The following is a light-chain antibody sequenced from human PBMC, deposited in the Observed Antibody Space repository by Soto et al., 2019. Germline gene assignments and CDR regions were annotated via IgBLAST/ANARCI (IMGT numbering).Light chain of an antibody. J-gene: IGLJ3*02. CDR3: QTWGTGVGV. CDR1: SGHSSYA. V-gene: IGLV4-69*01. CDR2: LKSDGSH. Sequence: QPVLTQSPSASASLGASVKLTCTLSSGHSSYAIAWHQQQPEKGPRYLMKLKSDGSHRKGDGIPDRFSGSSSGAERYLTFSILHAEDEADYYCQTWGTGVGVFGGGTKLTVL.